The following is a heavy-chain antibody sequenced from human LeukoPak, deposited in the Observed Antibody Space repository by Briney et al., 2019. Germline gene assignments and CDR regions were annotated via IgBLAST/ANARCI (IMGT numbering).Heavy chain of an antibody. Sequence: SETLSLTCAVYGGSFSGYYWSWIRQPPGKGLEWIGEINHSGSTNYNPSLKSRVTISVDTSKNQFSLKLSSVTAADTAVYYCARGFRAVAVMRSPPPLDYWGQGTLVTVSS. J-gene: IGHJ4*02. CDR3: ARGFRAVAVMRSPPPLDY. D-gene: IGHD6-19*01. V-gene: IGHV4-34*01. CDR1: GGSFSGYY. CDR2: INHSGST.